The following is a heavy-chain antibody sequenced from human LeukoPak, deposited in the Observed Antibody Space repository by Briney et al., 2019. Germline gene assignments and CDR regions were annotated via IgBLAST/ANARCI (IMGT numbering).Heavy chain of an antibody. Sequence: GGSLRLSCAASGLTFSNYTMYLVRQAPGKGLEWVSYISSSGSTIYYADSVKGRFTISRDNAENSLYLQMNSLRAEDTAFYYWARAGGAFYIWGQGTMVTVSS. CDR3: ARAGGAFYI. CDR2: ISSSGSTI. V-gene: IGHV3-48*03. D-gene: IGHD1-26*01. CDR1: GLTFSNYT. J-gene: IGHJ3*02.